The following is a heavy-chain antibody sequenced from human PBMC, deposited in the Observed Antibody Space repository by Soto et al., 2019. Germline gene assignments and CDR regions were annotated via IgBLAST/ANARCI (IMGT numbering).Heavy chain of an antibody. V-gene: IGHV4-61*01. Sequence: QVQLQESGPGLVKPSETLSLTCTVSGGSVSSGSYYWSWIRQPPGKGLEWIGYIYYSGSTNYNPSPTGRVTISVDTSKNQFALKLTSVTAADTAVYYCAREEYLSSNICYWGQRTLVTVSS. CDR2: IYYSGST. CDR3: AREEYLSSNICY. CDR1: GGSVSSGSYY. J-gene: IGHJ4*02.